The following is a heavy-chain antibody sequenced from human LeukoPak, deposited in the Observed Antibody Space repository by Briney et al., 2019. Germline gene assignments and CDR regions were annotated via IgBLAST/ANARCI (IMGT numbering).Heavy chain of an antibody. CDR2: IYHSGGT. V-gene: IGHV4-4*02. D-gene: IGHD6-19*01. CDR3: ARLGVKDSGPHYYYGMDV. CDR1: GGSISSSNW. Sequence: SETLSLTCAVSGGSISSSNWWSWVRQPPGKGLEWIGEIYHSGGTNYNPSLKSRVTISVDKSKNQFSLKLSSVTAADTAVYYCARLGVKDSGPHYYYGMDVWGQGTTVTVSS. J-gene: IGHJ6*02.